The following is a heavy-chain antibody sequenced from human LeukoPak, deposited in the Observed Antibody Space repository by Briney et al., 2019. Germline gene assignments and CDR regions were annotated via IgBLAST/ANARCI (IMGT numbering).Heavy chain of an antibody. D-gene: IGHD3-22*01. J-gene: IGHJ6*03. V-gene: IGHV3-21*04. CDR1: GFTFSSYS. CDR2: ISGSGGST. Sequence: NTGGSLRLSCAASGFTFSSYSLNWVRQAPGKGLEWVSAISGSGGSTYYADSVKGRFTISRDNAKNSLYLQMNSLRAEDTALYYCARDTDSSGYMDVWGKGTTVTVSS. CDR3: ARDTDSSGYMDV.